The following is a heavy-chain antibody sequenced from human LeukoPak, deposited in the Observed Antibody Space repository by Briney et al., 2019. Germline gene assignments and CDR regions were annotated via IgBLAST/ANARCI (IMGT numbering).Heavy chain of an antibody. D-gene: IGHD2-15*01. J-gene: IGHJ4*02. V-gene: IGHV4-38-2*02. Sequence: SETLSLTRTVSGYSIRSGYYWGWIRQPPGKGLEWIGSIDHSGTTYYIPSLKSRVTISVDTSKNQFSLKLTSVTAADTAVYYCARDLSYCGGGSCYSSGYWGQGTLVTVSS. CDR2: IDHSGTT. CDR3: ARDLSYCGGGSCYSSGY. CDR1: GYSIRSGYY.